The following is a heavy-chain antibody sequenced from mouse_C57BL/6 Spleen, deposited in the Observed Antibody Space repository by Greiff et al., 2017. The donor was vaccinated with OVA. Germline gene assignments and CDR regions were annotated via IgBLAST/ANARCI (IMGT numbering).Heavy chain of an antibody. V-gene: IGHV5-4*03. Sequence: EVNLVESGGGLVKPGGSLKLSCAASGFTFSSYAMSWVRQTPEKRLEWVATISDGGSYTYYPDNVKGRFTISRDNAKNNLYLQMSHLKSEDTAMYYCARRVYYSNTGWYFDVWGTGTTVTVSS. CDR1: GFTFSSYA. CDR3: ARRVYYSNTGWYFDV. CDR2: ISDGGSYT. J-gene: IGHJ1*03. D-gene: IGHD2-5*01.